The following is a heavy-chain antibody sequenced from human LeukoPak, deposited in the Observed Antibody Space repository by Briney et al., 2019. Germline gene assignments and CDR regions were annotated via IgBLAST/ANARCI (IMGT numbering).Heavy chain of an antibody. CDR1: GGSISSYY. D-gene: IGHD3-22*01. CDR3: ARDGYYLGFDY. J-gene: IGHJ4*02. CDR2: IYYSGST. Sequence: PSETLSLTCTVSGGSISSYYWSWIRQPPGKGLEWIGYIYYSGSTNYNPSLKSRVTISVDTSKNQFSLKLSSVTAADTAVYYCARDGYYLGFDYWGQGTLVTVSS. V-gene: IGHV4-59*01.